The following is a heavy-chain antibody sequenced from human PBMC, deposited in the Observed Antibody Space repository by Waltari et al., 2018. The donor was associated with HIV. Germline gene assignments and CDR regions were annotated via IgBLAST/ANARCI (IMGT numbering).Heavy chain of an antibody. CDR2: IYPDDTT. D-gene: IGHD3-10*01. J-gene: IGHJ5*02. V-gene: IGHV3-53*01. CDR3: ATGVRYYGP. CDR1: NFSVSDKH. Sequence: AESGGRLIQQGGSLGLSCTASNFSVSDKHVTWIRQAPGGSLEWVGVIYPDDTTHYADSVSGRFTISRAKSRTTVLLLMNGLFVDDTATYFCATGVRYYGPWGQGTRVTVSS.